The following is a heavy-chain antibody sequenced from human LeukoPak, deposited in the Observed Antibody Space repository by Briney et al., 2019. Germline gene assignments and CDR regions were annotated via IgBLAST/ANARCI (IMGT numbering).Heavy chain of an antibody. J-gene: IGHJ4*02. Sequence: GESLKIPCRGSGYSFTTYWIGWVRQMPGKGLEWMGIIYAGDSDTRYSPSFQGQVTISADKSFSTAYLQWSSLKASDTAMYYCARLRYSSSWDFDYWGQGTLVTVSS. CDR1: GYSFTTYW. V-gene: IGHV5-51*01. D-gene: IGHD6-13*01. CDR3: ARLRYSSSWDFDY. CDR2: IYAGDSDT.